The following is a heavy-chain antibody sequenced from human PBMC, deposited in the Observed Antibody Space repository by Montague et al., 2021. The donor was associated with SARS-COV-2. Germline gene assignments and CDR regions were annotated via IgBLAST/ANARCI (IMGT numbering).Heavy chain of an antibody. CDR2: IYSGGST. Sequence: LRPSCAASGFTVSSNYMSWVRQAPGKGLEWVPVIYSGGSTYYADSVKGRFTISRDNSHNKLYLQMNSLRAEDTAVYYCARNRGGNYYFEYWGQGTLVTVSS. CDR1: GFTVSSNY. V-gene: IGHV3-53*01. D-gene: IGHD1-7*01. J-gene: IGHJ4*02. CDR3: ARNRGGNYYFEY.